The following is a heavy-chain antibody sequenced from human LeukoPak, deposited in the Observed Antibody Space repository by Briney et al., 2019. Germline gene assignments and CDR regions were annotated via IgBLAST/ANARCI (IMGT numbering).Heavy chain of an antibody. J-gene: IGHJ5*02. D-gene: IGHD3-3*01. CDR2: INHSGST. Sequence: PSETLSLTCAVYGGSFSGYYWSWIRQPPGKGLEWIGEINHSGSTNYNPSLKSRVTISVDTSKNQFSLKLSSVAAADTAVYYCARGQLQFLEWSRAYNWFDPWGQGTLVTVSS. CDR3: ARGQLQFLEWSRAYNWFDP. CDR1: GGSFSGYY. V-gene: IGHV4-34*01.